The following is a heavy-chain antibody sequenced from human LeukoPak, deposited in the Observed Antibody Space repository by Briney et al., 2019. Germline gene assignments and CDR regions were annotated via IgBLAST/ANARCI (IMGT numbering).Heavy chain of an antibody. V-gene: IGHV4-39*01. D-gene: IGHD5-18*01. CDR2: IYYSGST. CDR3: ASNSYAYFDY. CDR1: GGSISSSSYY. J-gene: IGHJ4*02. Sequence: SETLSLTCTVSGGSISSSSYYWGWIRQPPGKGLEWIGSIYYSGSTYYNQSLKSRVTISVDTSKNQFSLKLSSVTAAGTAVYYCASNSYAYFDYWGQGTLVTVSS.